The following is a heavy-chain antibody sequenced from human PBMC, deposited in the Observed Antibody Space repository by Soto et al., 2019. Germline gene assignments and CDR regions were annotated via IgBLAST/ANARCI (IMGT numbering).Heavy chain of an antibody. CDR3: AIGGYSYGSGDY. CDR2: IIPILGIA. Sequence: ASVKVSCKAYGGTFSSYAISWVRQAPGQGLEWMGGIIPILGIANYAQKFQGRVTITADKSTSTAYMELSSLRSEDTAVYYCAIGGYSYGSGDYWGQGTLVTVSS. J-gene: IGHJ4*02. CDR1: GGTFSSYA. D-gene: IGHD5-18*01. V-gene: IGHV1-69*10.